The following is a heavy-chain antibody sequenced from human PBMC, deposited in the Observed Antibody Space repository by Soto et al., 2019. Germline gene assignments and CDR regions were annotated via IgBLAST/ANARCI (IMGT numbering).Heavy chain of an antibody. CDR1: GFTFSNYG. Sequence: PGGSLRLSCAASGFTFSNYGIHWVRQAPGKGLEWVAVIRNDGSNEYYADSVKGRFTISRDNPKHTLYLQMNSLRAEDTAVYYCANYPTMVRVYWGQGTLVTVSS. J-gene: IGHJ4*02. V-gene: IGHV3-30*18. D-gene: IGHD3-10*01. CDR2: IRNDGSNE. CDR3: ANYPTMVRVY.